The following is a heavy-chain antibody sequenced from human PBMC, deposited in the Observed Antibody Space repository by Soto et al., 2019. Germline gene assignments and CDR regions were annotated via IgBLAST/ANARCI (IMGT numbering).Heavy chain of an antibody. D-gene: IGHD3-10*01. Sequence: EVQLVESGGGLIQPGGSQRLSCAASGFTFSSYSMNWVRQAPGKGLEWVSYIRMSGDTVYYADSVRGRFTISRDNAKGSLYLQMSTLTDEDTAVYYCTKGTDYYVSEMVSPNWFDHWGQGTLVTVTS. CDR1: GFTFSSYS. CDR2: IRMSGDTV. J-gene: IGHJ5*02. V-gene: IGHV3-48*02. CDR3: TKGTDYYVSEMVSPNWFDH.